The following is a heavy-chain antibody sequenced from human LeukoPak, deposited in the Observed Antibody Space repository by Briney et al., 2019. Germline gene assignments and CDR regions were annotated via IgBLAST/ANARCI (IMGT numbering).Heavy chain of an antibody. V-gene: IGHV4-39*07. CDR3: ARESSKGQGHNWFDP. J-gene: IGHJ5*02. CDR1: GGSISSSSYY. CDR2: IHYSGST. D-gene: IGHD2-2*01. Sequence: SSETLSLTCTVSGGSISSSSYYWGWIRQPPGKGLEWIGSIHYSGSTYYNPSLKSRVTISVDTSKNQFSLKLSSVTAADTAVYYCARESSKGQGHNWFDPWGQGTLVTVSS.